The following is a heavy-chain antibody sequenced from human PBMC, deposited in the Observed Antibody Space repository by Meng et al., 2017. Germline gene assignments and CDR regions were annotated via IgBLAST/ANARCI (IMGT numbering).Heavy chain of an antibody. CDR1: GFTFSNAW. CDR3: AKDYMVRGVMGY. CDR2: ISGCGGST. V-gene: IGHV3-23*04. Sequence: EGQLVGSGGGLVKPGGSLRLSCAASGFTFSNAWMSWVRPAQGKGLEWVSAISGCGGSTYYADSVKGRFTISRDNSKNTLYLQMNSLRAEDTAVYYCAKDYMVRGVMGYWGQGTLVTVSS. D-gene: IGHD3-10*01. J-gene: IGHJ4*02.